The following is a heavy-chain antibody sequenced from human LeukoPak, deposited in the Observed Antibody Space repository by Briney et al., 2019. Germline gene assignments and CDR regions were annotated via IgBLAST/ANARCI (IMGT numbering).Heavy chain of an antibody. V-gene: IGHV4-4*07. CDR1: GGSISSYY. Sequence: PSETLSLTCTVSGGSISSYYWRWIRQPAGKGLEWSGRIYTSGSTNYNPSLKSRVTMSVDTSKNQFSLKLSSVTAADTAVYYCARVVGISSSWDRDAFDIWGQGTMVTVSS. CDR3: ARVVGISSSWDRDAFDI. CDR2: IYTSGST. D-gene: IGHD6-13*01. J-gene: IGHJ3*02.